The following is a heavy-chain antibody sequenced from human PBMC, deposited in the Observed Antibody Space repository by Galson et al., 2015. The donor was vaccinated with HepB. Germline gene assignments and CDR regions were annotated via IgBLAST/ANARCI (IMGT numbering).Heavy chain of an antibody. V-gene: IGHV3-30*04. D-gene: IGHD2-8*01. Sequence: SLRLSCATSGLIFRNYIMHWVRQAPGKGLEWVAVMSYDRMYEYYTDSVKGRFTISRDNSKNTLSPQMNSLRAEDTAIYYCATSLNECLLTYWGQGTLVTVSS. CDR3: ATSLNECLLTY. J-gene: IGHJ4*02. CDR2: MSYDRMYE. CDR1: GLIFRNYI.